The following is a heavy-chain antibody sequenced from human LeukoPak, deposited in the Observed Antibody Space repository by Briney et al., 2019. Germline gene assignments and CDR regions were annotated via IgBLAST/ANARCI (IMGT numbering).Heavy chain of an antibody. V-gene: IGHV1-2*04. J-gene: IGHJ3*02. CDR2: INPNSGGT. D-gene: IGHD3-22*01. CDR3: ARTYYYDSSGANDAFDI. CDR1: GGTFSSYA. Sequence: ASVKVSCKASGGTFSSYAISWVRQAPGLGLEWMGWINPNSGGTNYAQKFQGWVTMTRDTSISTAYMELRRLRSDDTAVYYCARTYYYDSSGANDAFDIWGQGTMVTVSS.